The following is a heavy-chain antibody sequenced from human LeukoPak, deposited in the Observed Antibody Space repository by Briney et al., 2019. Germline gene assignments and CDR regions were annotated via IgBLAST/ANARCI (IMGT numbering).Heavy chain of an antibody. Sequence: GGSLRLSCAASGFSFSSYAMSWVRQAPGKGLEWVSAISGSGGSTYYADSVKGRFTISRDNSKNTLYLQMNSLRAEDTAVYYCAKDTTLDTVVVPAAMGPWGQGTLVTVSS. CDR2: ISGSGGST. CDR1: GFSFSSYA. CDR3: AKDTTLDTVVVPAAMGP. J-gene: IGHJ5*02. V-gene: IGHV3-23*01. D-gene: IGHD2-2*03.